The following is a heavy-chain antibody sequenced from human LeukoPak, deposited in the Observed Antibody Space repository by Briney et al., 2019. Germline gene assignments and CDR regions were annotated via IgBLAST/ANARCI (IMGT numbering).Heavy chain of an antibody. Sequence: ASVKVSCKASGYSFTSHYIHWLRQAPGQGLEWMGIINPSGGSTDYAQKFQGRVTMTRDASTSTVYMELSSLRFEDTAVYYCARDWGIEGRDIPVAGRSDYYFGLDVWGPGTTVTVSS. CDR3: ARDWGIEGRDIPVAGRSDYYFGLDV. CDR2: INPSGGST. J-gene: IGHJ6*02. D-gene: IGHD6-19*01. CDR1: GYSFTSHY. V-gene: IGHV1-46*01.